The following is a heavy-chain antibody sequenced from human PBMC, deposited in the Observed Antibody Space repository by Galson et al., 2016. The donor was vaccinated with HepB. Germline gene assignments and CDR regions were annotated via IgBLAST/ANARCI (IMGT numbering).Heavy chain of an antibody. V-gene: IGHV3-11*06. CDR3: ASVRSRSYGWFDP. CDR1: GFTFSDFY. D-gene: IGHD1-26*01. Sequence: SLRLSCAASGFTFSDFYMSWIRQAPGKGLEWVSYISSSSTYTNYADSVKGRFTISRDNAKTLLYLQLNNLRAEDTAVYYCASVRSRSYGWFDPSGQGTLVTVSS. CDR2: ISSSSTYT. J-gene: IGHJ5*02.